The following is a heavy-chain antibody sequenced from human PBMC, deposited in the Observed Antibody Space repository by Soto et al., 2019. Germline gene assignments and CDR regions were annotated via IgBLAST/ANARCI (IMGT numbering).Heavy chain of an antibody. D-gene: IGHD5-18*01. CDR1: GGSFSGYY. CDR2: INHTGNT. V-gene: IGHV4-34*01. Sequence: PSETLSLTCAVYGGSFSGYYWSWIRQPPGKGLEWIGEINHTGNTNYNPSLKSRVTISVDTSKNQFSLKLSSVTAADTAVYYCARCRIQLRRVYYYYMDVWGKGTTVTVSS. CDR3: ARCRIQLRRVYYYYMDV. J-gene: IGHJ6*03.